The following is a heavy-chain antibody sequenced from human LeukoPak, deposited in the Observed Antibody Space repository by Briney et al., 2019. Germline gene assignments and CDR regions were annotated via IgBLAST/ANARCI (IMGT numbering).Heavy chain of an antibody. Sequence: PGGSLRLSCAASGFTFRSYGMHWVRQAPGKGLEWAAFIRYDGNNKYYADSVKGRFTIFRDNSRNTLYLQMNSLRTEDTAVYYCARDRSGYSLVPSSKYNYYYMDVWGKGTTVTVSS. J-gene: IGHJ6*03. V-gene: IGHV3-30*02. D-gene: IGHD3-3*01. CDR1: GFTFRSYG. CDR2: IRYDGNNK. CDR3: ARDRSGYSLVPSSKYNYYYMDV.